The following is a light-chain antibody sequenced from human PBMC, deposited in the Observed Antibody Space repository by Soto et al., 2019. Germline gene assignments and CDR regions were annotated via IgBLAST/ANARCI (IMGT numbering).Light chain of an antibody. CDR3: CSYTRSSTYV. Sequence: QSALTQPASVSVFPGQSIIISCTGTSSDVGGYESVSWYQQHPGKAPKLMIYDVSNRPSGDSNRFSGSKSGNTASLTISGLQAEDDADYYCCSYTRSSTYVFGTGTKLTVL. CDR2: DVS. J-gene: IGLJ1*01. V-gene: IGLV2-14*03. CDR1: SSDVGGYES.